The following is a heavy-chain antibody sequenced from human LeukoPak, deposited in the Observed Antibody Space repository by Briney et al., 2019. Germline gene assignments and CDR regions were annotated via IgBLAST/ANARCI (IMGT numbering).Heavy chain of an antibody. V-gene: IGHV3-15*01. CDR3: TTESGPDAFDI. CDR1: GFTFSNAW. J-gene: IGHJ3*02. CDR2: IKSKTDGGTT. D-gene: IGHD2-15*01. Sequence: GGSLRLSCAASGFTFSNAWMSWVRQAPGKGLEWVGRIKSKTDGGTTDYAAPVTGRFTISRDDSKNTLYLQMNSLKTEDTAVYYCTTESGPDAFDIWGQGTMVTVSS.